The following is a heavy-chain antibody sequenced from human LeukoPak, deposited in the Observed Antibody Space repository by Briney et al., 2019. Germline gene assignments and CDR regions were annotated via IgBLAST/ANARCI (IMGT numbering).Heavy chain of an antibody. CDR3: ARRRGDHAFDI. D-gene: IGHD2-21*02. CDR2: INHSGST. CDR1: GFTVSSNY. Sequence: GSLRLSCAASGFTVSSNYMSWVRQPPGKGLEWIGEINHSGSTNYNPSLKSRVTISVDTSKNQFSLKLSSVTAADTAVYYCARRRGDHAFDIWGQGTMVTVSS. J-gene: IGHJ3*02. V-gene: IGHV4-34*01.